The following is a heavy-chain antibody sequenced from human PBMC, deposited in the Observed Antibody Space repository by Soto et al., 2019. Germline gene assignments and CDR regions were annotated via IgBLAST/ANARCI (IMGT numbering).Heavy chain of an antibody. CDR2: MNPNSGNT. Sequence: ASVKVSCKASGYTFTSYDINWVRQATGQGLEWMGWMNPNSGNTGYAQKFQGRVTMTRNTSISTAYMELSSLRSEDTAVYYCARGGDTAMEHYYYYGMDVWGQGTTVTVSS. D-gene: IGHD5-18*01. CDR1: GYTFTSYD. CDR3: ARGGDTAMEHYYYYGMDV. V-gene: IGHV1-8*01. J-gene: IGHJ6*02.